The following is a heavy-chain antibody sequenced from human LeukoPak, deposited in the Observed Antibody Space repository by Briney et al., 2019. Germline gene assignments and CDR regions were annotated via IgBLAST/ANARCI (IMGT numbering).Heavy chain of an antibody. CDR2: INHSGST. Sequence: SETLSLTCAVYGGSFSGYYWSWIRQPPGKGLEWIGEINHSGSTNYNPSLKSRVTISVDTSKNQFSLKLSSVTAADTAVYYCARHTVMGHFDYWGQGTLVTVSS. V-gene: IGHV4-34*01. J-gene: IGHJ4*02. CDR1: GGSFSGYY. CDR3: ARHTVMGHFDY. D-gene: IGHD5-18*01.